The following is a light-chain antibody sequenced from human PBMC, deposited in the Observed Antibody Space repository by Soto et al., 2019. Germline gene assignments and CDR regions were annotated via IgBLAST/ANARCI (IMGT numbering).Light chain of an antibody. V-gene: IGKV3-20*01. CDR2: GAS. CDR3: QQHGSSPPSWT. Sequence: EIVLTQSPGTLSLAPAERATLFCRVSQIVTSSYLAWYQQKPGQAPRLLIYGASSRATGIPDRFSGSGSGTDFTLTISRLEPEDFAVYYCQQHGSSPPSWTFGQGTKVEIK. J-gene: IGKJ1*01. CDR1: QIVTSSY.